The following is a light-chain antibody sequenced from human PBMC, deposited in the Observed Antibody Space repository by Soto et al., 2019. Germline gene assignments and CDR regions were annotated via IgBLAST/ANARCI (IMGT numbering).Light chain of an antibody. J-gene: IGLJ1*01. CDR3: CSLTTSHPYV. Sequence: QSALTQPASVSGSPGQSITISCTGTSSDIGHYDYVSWYQQHPGKAPKLMISHVTYRPSGVSNRYSGSKSGNSASLTISWLQADDEADYYCCSLTTSHPYVFGSGTKVTVL. CDR2: HVT. CDR1: SSDIGHYDY. V-gene: IGLV2-14*03.